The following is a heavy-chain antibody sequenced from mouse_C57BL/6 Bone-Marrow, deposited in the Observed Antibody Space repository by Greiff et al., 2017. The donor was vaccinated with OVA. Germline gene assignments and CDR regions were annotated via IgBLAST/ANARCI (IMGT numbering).Heavy chain of an antibody. CDR3: ARTGTWLYWYFDV. CDR2: ISSGSSTI. J-gene: IGHJ1*03. D-gene: IGHD4-1*01. Sequence: EVKLVESGGGLVKPGGSLKLSCAASGFTFSDYGMHWVRQAPEKGLEWVAYISSGSSTIYYADTVKGRFTISRDNAKNTLFLQMTSLRSEDTAMYYCARTGTWLYWYFDVWGTGTTVTVSS. V-gene: IGHV5-17*01. CDR1: GFTFSDYG.